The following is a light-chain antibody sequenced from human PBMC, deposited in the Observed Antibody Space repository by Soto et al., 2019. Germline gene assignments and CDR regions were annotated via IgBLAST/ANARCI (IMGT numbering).Light chain of an antibody. J-gene: IGKJ4*01. CDR1: HSVPANY. CDR2: DAS. CDR3: PQYGNSPT. Sequence: IVLTQSPATLSLSPGETAPLSCGASHSVPANYLTWYQQKPGLAPRLLIYDASRRATGIPDRVSGSGSGTVFTHTISRLVREYFAVYYCPQYGNSPTFGGGTKVEIK. V-gene: IGKV3D-20*01.